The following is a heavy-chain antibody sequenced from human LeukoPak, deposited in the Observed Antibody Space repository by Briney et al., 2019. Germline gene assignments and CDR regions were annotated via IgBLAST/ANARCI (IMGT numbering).Heavy chain of an antibody. V-gene: IGHV1-8*01. CDR3: ARGVTRLQLVATHWFDP. D-gene: IGHD6-13*01. J-gene: IGHJ5*02. CDR2: MNPNSGNT. CDR1: GYTFTSYD. Sequence: GASVKVSCKASGYTFTSYDINWVRRATGQGLEWMGWMNPNSGNTGYAQKFQGRVTMTRNTSISTAYMELSSLRSEDTAVYYCARGVTRLQLVATHWFDPWGQGTLVTVSS.